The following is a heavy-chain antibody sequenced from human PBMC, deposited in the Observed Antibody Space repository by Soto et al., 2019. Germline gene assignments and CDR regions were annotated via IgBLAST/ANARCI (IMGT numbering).Heavy chain of an antibody. CDR3: ARGLVTGSHYSGACYDLYT. V-gene: IGHV4-34*01. CDR1: GGSFSGYI. D-gene: IGHD3-10*01. J-gene: IGHJ5*02. CDR2: INHSGSA. Sequence: PSETLSLTCDVYGGSFSGYIWTWIRQTPGKGLQWIGQINHSGSANYNPSLKSRVTISVHTSNSQFSLELSSVTAADTAVYYCARGLVTGSHYSGACYDLYTWGQETEVPISS.